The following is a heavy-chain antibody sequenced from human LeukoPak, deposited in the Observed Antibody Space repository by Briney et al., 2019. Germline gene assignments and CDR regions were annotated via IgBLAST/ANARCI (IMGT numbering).Heavy chain of an antibody. CDR1: GFTVSNMY. Sequence: TGGSLRLSCAASGFTVSNMYMSWVRQAPGKGLEWVSVIYRGGSTHYADSVKGRFTISRDNSKKTLYIQMNSLRAEDTAVYYCARAWGPYPYFDYWGQGTLVTVSS. J-gene: IGHJ4*02. V-gene: IGHV3-66*01. CDR2: IYRGGST. CDR3: ARAWGPYPYFDY. D-gene: IGHD3-16*01.